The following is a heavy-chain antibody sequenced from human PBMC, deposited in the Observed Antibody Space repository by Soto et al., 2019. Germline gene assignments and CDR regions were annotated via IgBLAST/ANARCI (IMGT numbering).Heavy chain of an antibody. J-gene: IGHJ4*02. Sequence: QVQLVQSGAEVKKPGASVKVSCKASGYTFTSYDINWVRQATGQGLEWMGWMNPNSGNTGYAQKFQGRVTMTRNTSRSTAYRELSSLRSEDTAVYYCARALRGVSSSWYPPGYWGQGTLVTVSS. V-gene: IGHV1-8*01. CDR2: MNPNSGNT. D-gene: IGHD6-13*01. CDR1: GYTFTSYD. CDR3: ARALRGVSSSWYPPGY.